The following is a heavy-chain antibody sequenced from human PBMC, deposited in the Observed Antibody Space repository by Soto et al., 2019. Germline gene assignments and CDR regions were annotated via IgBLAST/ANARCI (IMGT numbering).Heavy chain of an antibody. Sequence: GGSLRLSCAASGVTFISYGMHWVRQAPGKGLEWVAVIWYDGSNKYYADSVKGRFTISRDNSKNTLYLQMNSLRAEDTAVYYCARHFVDWAAFDIWGQGTMVTVSS. V-gene: IGHV3-33*01. CDR3: ARHFVDWAAFDI. D-gene: IGHD3-9*01. J-gene: IGHJ3*02. CDR2: IWYDGSNK. CDR1: GVTFISYG.